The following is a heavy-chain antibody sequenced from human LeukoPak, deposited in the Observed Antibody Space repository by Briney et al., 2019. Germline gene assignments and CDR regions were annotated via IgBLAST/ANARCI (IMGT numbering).Heavy chain of an antibody. J-gene: IGHJ3*02. V-gene: IGHV6-1*01. CDR1: GDSVSSNGAA. CDR3: AREGGGQPYAFDI. Sequence: SQTLSLTCAISGDSVSSNGAAWNWLRQSPSRGLEWLGRTYYRSKWYNDYAVSVKSRITINPDTSKNQFSLQLNSVTPEDTAVYYCAREGGGQPYAFDIWGQGTMVTVPS. D-gene: IGHD3-16*01. CDR2: TYYRSKWYN.